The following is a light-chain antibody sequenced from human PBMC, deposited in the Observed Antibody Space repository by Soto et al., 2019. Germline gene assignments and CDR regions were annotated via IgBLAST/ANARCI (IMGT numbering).Light chain of an antibody. V-gene: IGLV2-23*01. CDR3: CSYAGSSTVV. Sequence: SVLTQPASVSGSPGQSITISCTGTSSDVGSYNLVSWYQQHPGKAPKLMIYEGSKRPSGVSNRFSGSKSGKTASLTISGLQAEDEADYYCCSYAGSSTVVFGGGTKLTVL. J-gene: IGLJ2*01. CDR1: SSDVGSYNL. CDR2: EGS.